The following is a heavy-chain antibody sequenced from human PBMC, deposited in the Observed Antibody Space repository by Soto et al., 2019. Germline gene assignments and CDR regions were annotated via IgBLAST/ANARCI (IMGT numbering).Heavy chain of an antibody. CDR1: GGTFSSYT. V-gene: IGHV1-69*02. Sequence: QVQLVQSGAEVKKPGSSVKVSCKASGGTFSSYTISWVRQAPGQGLEWMGRIIPILGIANYAQKFQGRVTITADKSTSTAYMELSSLRSEDTAVYYCASYCGADCQGWFDPWGQGTLVTVSS. D-gene: IGHD2-21*02. J-gene: IGHJ5*02. CDR2: IIPILGIA. CDR3: ASYCGADCQGWFDP.